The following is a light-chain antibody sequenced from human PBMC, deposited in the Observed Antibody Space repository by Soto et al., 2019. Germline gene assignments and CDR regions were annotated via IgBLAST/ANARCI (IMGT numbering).Light chain of an antibody. CDR3: QVWDSSSDLQV. V-gene: IGLV3-21*02. CDR1: NIGSES. Sequence: SYELTQPPSVSVAPGQTARITCGGNNIGSESVHWYQQKPGQAPVLVVYDDSDRPSGIPERFSGSNSGNTATLTISRVEAGDEADYYCQVWDSSSDLQVFGGGTQLTVL. J-gene: IGLJ3*02. CDR2: DDS.